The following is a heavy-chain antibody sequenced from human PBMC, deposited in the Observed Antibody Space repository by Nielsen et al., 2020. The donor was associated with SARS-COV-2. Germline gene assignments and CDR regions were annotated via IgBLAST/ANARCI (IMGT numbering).Heavy chain of an antibody. Sequence: SKTLSLTCTVSGGSISSGDYYWTWIRQPPGKGLEYIGYISYSGSTYYDPSLKSRVTISGDTSKNQFSLRLSSVTAADTAVYYCARGGSYFDYWGQGTLITVSS. J-gene: IGHJ4*02. D-gene: IGHD3-10*01. CDR1: GGSISSGDYY. CDR3: ARGGSYFDY. CDR2: ISYSGST. V-gene: IGHV4-30-4*01.